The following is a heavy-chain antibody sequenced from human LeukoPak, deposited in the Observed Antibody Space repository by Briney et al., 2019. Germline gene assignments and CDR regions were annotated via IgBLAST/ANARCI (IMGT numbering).Heavy chain of an antibody. V-gene: IGHV3-74*03. J-gene: IGHJ1*01. CDR2: INGDGRII. CDR1: GFTFSSNW. Sequence: GGSLRLSCAASGFTFSSNWMHWVRQAPGKGLVWISRINGDGRIIEHAESVKGRFTISRNNADNTLLLQMNSLRAEDTAVYHCVREVGAPGSFQHWGQGAPVTVSS. D-gene: IGHD1-26*01. CDR3: VREVGAPGSFQH.